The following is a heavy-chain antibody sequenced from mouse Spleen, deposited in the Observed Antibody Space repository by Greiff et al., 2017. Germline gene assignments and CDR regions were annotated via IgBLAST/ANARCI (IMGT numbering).Heavy chain of an antibody. J-gene: IGHJ2*01. Sequence: VKLMESGAELVMPGASVKLSCKASGYTFTSYWMHWVKQRPGQGLEWIGEIDPSDSYTNYNQKFKGKATLTVDKSSSTAYMQLSSLTSEDSAVYYCARGRGLGDYFDYWGQGTTLTVSS. CDR2: IDPSDSYT. CDR1: GYTFTSYW. CDR3: ARGRGLGDYFDY. V-gene: IGHV1-69*01. D-gene: IGHD2-4*01.